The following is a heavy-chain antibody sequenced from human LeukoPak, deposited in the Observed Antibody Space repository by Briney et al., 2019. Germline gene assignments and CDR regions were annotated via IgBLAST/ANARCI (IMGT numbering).Heavy chain of an antibody. J-gene: IGHJ6*03. CDR1: GGSLCSSSYY. V-gene: IGHV4-39*07. CDR2: MYYSGST. Sequence: SETLSLTCTVSGGSLCSSSYYCGWVRQPPGKGREWIGSMYYSGSTYYNPSLKGRVTISVDTSKNQFSLKLSSVTAADTAVYCCARAPIVGATDRRNYYYYMDVWGKGTTVTVSS. CDR3: ARAPIVGATDRRNYYYYMDV. D-gene: IGHD1-26*01.